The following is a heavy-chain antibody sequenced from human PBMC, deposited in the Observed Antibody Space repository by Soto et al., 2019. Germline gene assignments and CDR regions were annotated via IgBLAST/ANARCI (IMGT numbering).Heavy chain of an antibody. Sequence: ASVKLSCKASGYTFTSYDINWVRQATEQGLEWMGWMNPNSGNTGYAQKFQGRVTMTRNTSISTAYMELSSLRSEDTAVYYCARAYCGGDCYSPAFDIWGQGTMVTVSS. J-gene: IGHJ3*02. D-gene: IGHD2-21*01. CDR1: GYTFTSYD. CDR2: MNPNSGNT. CDR3: ARAYCGGDCYSPAFDI. V-gene: IGHV1-8*01.